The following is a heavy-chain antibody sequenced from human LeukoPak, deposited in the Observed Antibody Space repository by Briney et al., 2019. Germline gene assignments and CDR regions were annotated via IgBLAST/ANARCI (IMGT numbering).Heavy chain of an antibody. J-gene: IGHJ5*02. Sequence: GGSLRLSCAASGFTVSSNYMSWVRQAPGKGLEWVSVIYSGGSTYYADSVKGRFTISRDNSKNTLYLQMNSLRAEDTAVYYCARGASSSSSPFDPWGQGTLVTVSS. CDR1: GFTVSSNY. V-gene: IGHV3-53*01. CDR2: IYSGGST. CDR3: ARGASSSSSPFDP. D-gene: IGHD6-13*01.